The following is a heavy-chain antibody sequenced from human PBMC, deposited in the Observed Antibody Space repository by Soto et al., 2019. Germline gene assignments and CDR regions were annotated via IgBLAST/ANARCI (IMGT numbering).Heavy chain of an antibody. CDR3: AKAPPTEYSSSSYHWFDP. CDR2: ISGSGGST. J-gene: IGHJ5*02. D-gene: IGHD6-13*01. CDR1: GFTFSSYA. V-gene: IGHV3-23*01. Sequence: GGSLRLSCAASGFTFSSYAMSWVRQAPGKGLEWVSAISGSGGSTYYADSVKGRFTISRDNSKNTLYLQMNSLRAEDTAVYYCAKAPPTEYSSSSYHWFDPCGQGTLVTVSS.